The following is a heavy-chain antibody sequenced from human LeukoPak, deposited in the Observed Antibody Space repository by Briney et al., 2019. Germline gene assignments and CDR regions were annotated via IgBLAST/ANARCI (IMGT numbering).Heavy chain of an antibody. CDR2: INHSGST. D-gene: IGHD3-22*01. Sequence: SETLSLTCAVCGGSFSGYYWSWIRQPPGKGLEWIGEINHSGSTNYNPSLKSRVTISVDTSKNQFSLKLSSVTAADTAVYYCARGTITMIVTWGQGTLVTVSS. CDR3: ARGTITMIVT. J-gene: IGHJ5*02. CDR1: GGSFSGYY. V-gene: IGHV4-34*01.